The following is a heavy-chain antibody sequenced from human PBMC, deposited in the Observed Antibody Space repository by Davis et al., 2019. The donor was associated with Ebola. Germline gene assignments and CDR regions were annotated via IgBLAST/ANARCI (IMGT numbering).Heavy chain of an antibody. CDR1: GFTLRSYA. V-gene: IGHV3-23*01. CDR2: ISGSGGST. Sequence: GESLKISCAASGFTLRSYAMSWVRQAPGKGLEWVSAISGSGGSTYYADSVKGRFTISRDNSKNTLYLQMNSLRAEDTAVYYCARDLGDYDSSGYYYGGYFDYWGQGTLVTVSS. D-gene: IGHD3-22*01. J-gene: IGHJ4*02. CDR3: ARDLGDYDSSGYYYGGYFDY.